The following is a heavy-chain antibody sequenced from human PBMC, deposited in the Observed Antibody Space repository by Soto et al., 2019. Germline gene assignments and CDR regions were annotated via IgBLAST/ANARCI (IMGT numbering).Heavy chain of an antibody. V-gene: IGHV3-30*03. CDR2: ISYDGSNK. Sequence: QVQLVESGGGVVQPGRSLRLSCAASGFTFSSYGMHWVRQAPGKGLEWVAVISYDGSNKYYADSVKGRFTISRDNSKNTLYLQMNSLRAEDTAVYYCATRLGVDPAWYYGMDVWGQGTTVTVSS. J-gene: IGHJ6*02. D-gene: IGHD5-18*01. CDR1: GFTFSSYG. CDR3: ATRLGVDPAWYYGMDV.